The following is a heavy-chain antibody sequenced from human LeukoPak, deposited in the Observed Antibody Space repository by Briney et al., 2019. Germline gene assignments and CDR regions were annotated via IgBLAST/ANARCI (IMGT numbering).Heavy chain of an antibody. CDR2: IWYDGSNK. J-gene: IGHJ4*02. V-gene: IGHV3-33*01. D-gene: IGHD3-10*01. Sequence: GGSLRLSCAASGFTFSSYGMHWVRQAPGKGLEWVAVIWYDGSNKYYADSVKGRFTISRDNSKNTLYLQMNSLRAEDTALYYCARDSGITLVRGIDFWGQGTLVTVSS. CDR1: GFTFSSYG. CDR3: ARDSGITLVRGIDF.